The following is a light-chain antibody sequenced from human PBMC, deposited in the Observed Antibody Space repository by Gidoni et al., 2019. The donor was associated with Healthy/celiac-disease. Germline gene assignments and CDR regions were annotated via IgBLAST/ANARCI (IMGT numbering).Light chain of an antibody. J-gene: IGKJ4*01. CDR2: GAS. CDR1: QSVSSSY. CDR3: QQYGSSPLT. V-gene: IGKV3-20*01. Sequence: ESVLTQSPGTLSLSPGDRATLSCRASQSVSSSYLAWYQQKPGQAPRLLICGASSRATGIPDRFSGSGSGTDFTLTISRLEPEDFAVYYCQQYGSSPLTFGGGTKVEIK.